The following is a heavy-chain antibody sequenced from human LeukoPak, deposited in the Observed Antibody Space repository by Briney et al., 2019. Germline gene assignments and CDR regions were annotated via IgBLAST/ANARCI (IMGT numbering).Heavy chain of an antibody. CDR1: GFTFNKYW. Sequence: GGPLTLSCSASGFTFNKYWMSWIRQLPGQGLEWVANVNQDGTQRYYVDSVKGRFTNPRDNARNLLYLQMNSLRAEDTAVYYCVRDVSSGWAFDYWGHGTLVTVSS. D-gene: IGHD6-19*01. CDR3: VRDVSSGWAFDY. J-gene: IGHJ4*01. V-gene: IGHV3-7*01. CDR2: VNQDGTQR.